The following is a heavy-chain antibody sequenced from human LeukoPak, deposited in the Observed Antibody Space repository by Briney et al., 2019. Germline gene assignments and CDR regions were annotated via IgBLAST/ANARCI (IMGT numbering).Heavy chain of an antibody. D-gene: IGHD3-10*01. Sequence: GGSLRLSCAASGFTFSSHAMSWVRQAPGKGLEWVSAISGSGGSTYYADSVKGRFTISRDNSKNTLYLQTNSLRAEDTAVYYCAKDQAPIWFGELWFSAFDIWGQGTMVTVSS. CDR2: ISGSGGST. CDR3: AKDQAPIWFGELWFSAFDI. CDR1: GFTFSSHA. J-gene: IGHJ3*02. V-gene: IGHV3-23*01.